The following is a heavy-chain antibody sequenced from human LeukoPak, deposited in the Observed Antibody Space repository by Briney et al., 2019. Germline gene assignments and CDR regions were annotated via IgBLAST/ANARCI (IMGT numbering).Heavy chain of an antibody. Sequence: PSETLSLTCAVYGGSFSGYYWSWIRQPPGKGLEWIGEINHSGSTNYNPSLKSRVTISVDTSKNQFSLKLSSVTAADTAVYYCARGQGRYFARFDPWGQGTLVTVSS. CDR2: INHSGST. J-gene: IGHJ5*02. CDR3: ARGQGRYFARFDP. CDR1: GGSFSGYY. D-gene: IGHD3-9*01. V-gene: IGHV4-34*01.